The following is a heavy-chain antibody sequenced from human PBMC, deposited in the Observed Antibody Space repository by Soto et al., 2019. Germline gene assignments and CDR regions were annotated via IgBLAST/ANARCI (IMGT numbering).Heavy chain of an antibody. Sequence: VKVSCKASGYTFTSYGINWVRQAPGQGLEWLGWVSPYDGYTNYAQILQGRASMTTDTSTKTAYMEVRSLRSDDTAVYYCARGGYYDSSGSRNYFYYGMNVWGQGTTVTV. CDR3: ARGGYYDSSGSRNYFYYGMNV. V-gene: IGHV1-18*01. CDR2: VSPYDGYT. CDR1: GYTFTSYG. D-gene: IGHD3-22*01. J-gene: IGHJ6*02.